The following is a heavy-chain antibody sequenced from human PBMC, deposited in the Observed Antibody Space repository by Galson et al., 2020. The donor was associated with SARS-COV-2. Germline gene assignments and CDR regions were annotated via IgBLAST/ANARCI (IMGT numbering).Heavy chain of an antibody. J-gene: IGHJ5*02. Sequence: ASVKVSCKVSGYTLTELSMHWVRQAPGKGHEWMGGFDPEDGETIYAQKFQGRVTMTEDTSTDTAYMELSSLRSEDTAVYYCATAPAVVVPAAISRDNWFDPWGQGTLVTVSS. CDR2: FDPEDGET. CDR1: GYTLTELS. D-gene: IGHD2-2*01. CDR3: ATAPAVVVPAAISRDNWFDP. V-gene: IGHV1-24*01.